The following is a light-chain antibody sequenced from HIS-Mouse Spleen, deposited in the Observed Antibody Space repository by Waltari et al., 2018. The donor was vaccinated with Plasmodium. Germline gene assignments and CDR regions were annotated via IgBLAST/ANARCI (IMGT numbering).Light chain of an antibody. CDR1: ALPKQY. CDR2: KDS. Sequence: SYELTQPPSVSVSPGQTARITCSGDALPKQYDYLYQQKPGQAPVLVLYKDSERPSGIPERFSGSSSGTTVTLTISGVQAEDEADYYCQSADSSGTPNWVFGGGTKLTVL. CDR3: QSADSSGTPNWV. V-gene: IGLV3-25*03. J-gene: IGLJ3*02.